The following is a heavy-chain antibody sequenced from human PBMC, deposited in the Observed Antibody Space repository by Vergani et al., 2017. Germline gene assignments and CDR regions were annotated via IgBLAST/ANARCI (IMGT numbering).Heavy chain of an antibody. CDR1: GFTFSDFS. CDR3: ARDCTSGGCPDNYGMDV. CDR2: IGSSGPYI. V-gene: IGHV3-21*06. D-gene: IGHD2-8*01. Sequence: VQLVESGGGLVKAGGSLRLFCAASGFTFSDFSMSWVRQAPGKGLEWVAFIGSSGPYINYADSVKGRFVSSRDNTNHSLFLQLRSLRAEDAAVYYCARDCTSGGCPDNYGMDVWGQGATVTVSS. J-gene: IGHJ6*02.